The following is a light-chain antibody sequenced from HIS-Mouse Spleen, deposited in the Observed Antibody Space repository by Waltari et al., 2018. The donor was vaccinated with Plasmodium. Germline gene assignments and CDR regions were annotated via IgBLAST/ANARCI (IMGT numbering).Light chain of an antibody. CDR1: QDISNY. V-gene: IGKV1-33*01. Sequence: DIQMTQSPSSLSASVGERVTITCQASQDISNYLNWYQQKPGKAPKLLIYDESNLETGVPSRFSGSGSGTDFTFTISSLQPEDIATYYCQQYDNLPPLFTFGPGTKVDIK. J-gene: IGKJ3*01. CDR2: DES. CDR3: QQYDNLPPLFT.